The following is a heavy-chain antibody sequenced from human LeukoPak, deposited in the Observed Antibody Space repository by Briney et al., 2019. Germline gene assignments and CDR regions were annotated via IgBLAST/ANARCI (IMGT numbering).Heavy chain of an antibody. D-gene: IGHD3-10*02. V-gene: IGHV4-34*10. CDR1: GASFSGYF. CDR3: ARSVFGAGKYYYYMDV. Sequence: SETLSLTCAVSGASFSGYFWNWIRQSPEKGLEWIGEIKYDGTTNYNPSLTSRVTMSIDKATNRFHLKVTSLTAADTAVYYCARSVFGAGKYYYYMDVWGKGTTVTVSS. J-gene: IGHJ6*03. CDR2: IKYDGTT.